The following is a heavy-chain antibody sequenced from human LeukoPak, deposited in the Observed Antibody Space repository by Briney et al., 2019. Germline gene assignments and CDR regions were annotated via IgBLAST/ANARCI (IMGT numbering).Heavy chain of an antibody. CDR3: ARHVYGDYGWFDP. V-gene: IGHV4-39*07. CDR1: GGSISSSSYY. D-gene: IGHD4-17*01. Sequence: SETLSLTCTVSGGSISSSSYYWGWIRQPPGKGLEWIGSIYYSGSTYYNPSLKSRVTISVDTSKNQFSLKLSSVTAADTAVYYCARHVYGDYGWFDPWGQGTLVTVSS. J-gene: IGHJ5*02. CDR2: IYYSGST.